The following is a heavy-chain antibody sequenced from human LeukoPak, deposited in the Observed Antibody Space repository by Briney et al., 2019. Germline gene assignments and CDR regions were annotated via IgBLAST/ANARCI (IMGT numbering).Heavy chain of an antibody. Sequence: GGSLRLSCAASGFTFSDYFISWIRQAPGKGLEWVSYISGSGDIRYYADSVKGRFTISRDNAKNSVFLQMNSLRAEDTAVYYCTRDWNYYDSSGYYWGQGTLVAVSS. CDR3: TRDWNYYDSSGYY. D-gene: IGHD3-22*01. CDR2: ISGSGDIR. V-gene: IGHV3-11*04. J-gene: IGHJ4*02. CDR1: GFTFSDYF.